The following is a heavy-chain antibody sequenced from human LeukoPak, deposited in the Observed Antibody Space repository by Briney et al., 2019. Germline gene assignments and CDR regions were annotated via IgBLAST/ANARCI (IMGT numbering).Heavy chain of an antibody. Sequence: GGSLRLSCTASGFAFDEHGMSWVRQVPGKGLEWVSGRSGGSTGYADPLRGRFTISRDNAKNSPYLQMDSLRAEDTALYYCARAPITSPFYFDYWGQGTLVTVSS. J-gene: IGHJ4*02. CDR3: ARAPITSPFYFDY. V-gene: IGHV3-20*04. D-gene: IGHD2-2*01. CDR2: RSGGST. CDR1: GFAFDEHG.